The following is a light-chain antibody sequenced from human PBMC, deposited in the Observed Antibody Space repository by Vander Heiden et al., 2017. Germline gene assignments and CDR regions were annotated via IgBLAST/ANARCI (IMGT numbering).Light chain of an antibody. V-gene: IGKV1-39*01. CDR2: AAS. J-gene: IGKJ2*01. CDR3: QQSDSNPYT. CDR1: QSISSY. Sequence: DIQMTQSPSSLSASVGDRVTITCRASQSISSYLNWYQQKPGKAPKLLIYAASSLQSGVPSRFSGSGSGTDFTLTISSLQPEDFATYYCQQSDSNPYTFGQGTKMAIK.